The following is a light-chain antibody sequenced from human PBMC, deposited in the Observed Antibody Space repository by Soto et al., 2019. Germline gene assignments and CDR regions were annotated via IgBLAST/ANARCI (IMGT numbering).Light chain of an antibody. CDR2: DAS. CDR3: LQYVGSPLT. CDR1: QSVGSF. V-gene: IGKV3-20*01. J-gene: IGKJ4*01. Sequence: EIVLTQSPGTLSLSPGERATLSCRASQSVGSFLALYEQKPGQAPRILIYDASNRATSIPDRFSGSGSGTDFTLTISTVESEDFAVYYCLQYVGSPLTFGGGTKVEIK.